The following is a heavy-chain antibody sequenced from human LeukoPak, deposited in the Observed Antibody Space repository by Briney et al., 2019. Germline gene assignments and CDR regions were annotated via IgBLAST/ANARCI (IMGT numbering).Heavy chain of an antibody. CDR2: MNPNSGNT. V-gene: IGHV1-8*01. Sequence: GASVKVSCKASGYTFTSYDINWVRQATGQGLEWMGWMNPNSGNTGYAQKFQGRGTMTRNTSISTAYMELSSLRSEDTAVYYCARGLVWFGADDAFDIWGQGTMVTVSS. CDR3: ARGLVWFGADDAFDI. CDR1: GYTFTSYD. D-gene: IGHD3-10*01. J-gene: IGHJ3*02.